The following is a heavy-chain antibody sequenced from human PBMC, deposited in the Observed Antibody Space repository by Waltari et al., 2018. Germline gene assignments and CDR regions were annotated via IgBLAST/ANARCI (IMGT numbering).Heavy chain of an antibody. CDR2: ISYDGSNK. Sequence: QVQLVESGGGVVQPGRSLRLSCAASGFTFSSYAMHWVRQAPGKGLDWVAVISYDGSNKYYADSVKGRFTISRDNSKNTLYLQMNSLRAEDTAVYYCAREKGPYYYDSSGYYDYWGQGTLVTVSS. J-gene: IGHJ4*02. CDR1: GFTFSSYA. CDR3: AREKGPYYYDSSGYYDY. V-gene: IGHV3-30*01. D-gene: IGHD3-22*01.